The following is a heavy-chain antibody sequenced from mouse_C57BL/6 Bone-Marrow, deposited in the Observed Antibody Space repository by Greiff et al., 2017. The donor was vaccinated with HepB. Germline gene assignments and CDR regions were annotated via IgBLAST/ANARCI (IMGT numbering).Heavy chain of an antibody. D-gene: IGHD1-1*01. CDR2: IDPANGNT. CDR1: GFNIKNTY. J-gene: IGHJ2*01. CDR3: TRDHYYGSSSYYFDY. Sequence: EVQLQQSVAELVRPGASVKLSCTASGFNIKNTYMHWVKQRPEQGLEWIGRIDPANGNTKYAPKFQGKATITADTSSNTAYLQHSSLTSEETAMYYWTRDHYYGSSSYYFDYWGQGTTLTVSS. V-gene: IGHV14-3*01.